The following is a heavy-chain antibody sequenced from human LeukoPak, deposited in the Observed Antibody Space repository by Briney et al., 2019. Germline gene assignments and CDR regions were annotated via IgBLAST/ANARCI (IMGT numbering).Heavy chain of an antibody. CDR2: ISYDATNK. CDR3: AKASSNYFYYFEY. V-gene: IGHV3-30*18. CDR1: GFTFSSTD. D-gene: IGHD2/OR15-2a*01. J-gene: IGHJ4*02. Sequence: GGSLTLSCAASGFTFSSTDMHWVRQAPDEGLEWVAVISYDATNKYYADSVKGRFTLYRANSKNTLYMQTNTLRREDTAVYYCAKASSNYFYYFEYWGQGTLVTVSS.